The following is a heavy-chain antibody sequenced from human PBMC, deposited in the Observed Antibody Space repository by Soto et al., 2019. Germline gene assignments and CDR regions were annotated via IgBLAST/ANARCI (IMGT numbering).Heavy chain of an antibody. J-gene: IGHJ4*02. CDR2: ISSSSSYT. CDR3: ARWRYSYGPADRYFDY. CDR1: GFTFSDYY. Sequence: LRLSCAASGFTFSDYYMSRIRQAPGKGLEWVSYISSSSSYTNYADSVKGRFTISRDNAKNSLYLQMNSLRAEDTAVYYCARWRYSYGPADRYFDYWGQGTLVTVSS. V-gene: IGHV3-11*06. D-gene: IGHD5-18*01.